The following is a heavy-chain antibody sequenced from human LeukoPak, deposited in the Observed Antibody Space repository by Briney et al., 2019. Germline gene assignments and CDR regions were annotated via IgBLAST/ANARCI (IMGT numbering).Heavy chain of an antibody. J-gene: IGHJ4*02. D-gene: IGHD2-2*01. CDR1: GFTFSSYS. CDR2: ISDSSFYI. Sequence: PGGSLRLSCAASGFTFSSYSMSWVRQAPGKGLEWVSSISDSSFYIYYADSVEGRFTISRDSAKNSLYLQMNSLRAEDTAVYYCAREDSLLVYQLLNYWGQGTLVTVSS. CDR3: AREDSLLVYQLLNY. V-gene: IGHV3-21*01.